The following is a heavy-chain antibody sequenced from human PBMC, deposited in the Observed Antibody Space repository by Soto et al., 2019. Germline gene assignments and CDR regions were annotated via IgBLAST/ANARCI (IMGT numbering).Heavy chain of an antibody. Sequence: EVQLVESGGGLVKPGGCLRLSCAASGFTFNTHSINWVRQAPGKGLECVSSISSTGSYIYYADSVKGRFTISRDNAKNSLYLQMNSLRAEYTAVYFCARKGADFGVVTPFDSWGQGVLVTVSS. CDR1: GFTFNTHS. CDR3: ARKGADFGVVTPFDS. CDR2: ISSTGSYI. V-gene: IGHV3-21*02. D-gene: IGHD3-3*01. J-gene: IGHJ4*02.